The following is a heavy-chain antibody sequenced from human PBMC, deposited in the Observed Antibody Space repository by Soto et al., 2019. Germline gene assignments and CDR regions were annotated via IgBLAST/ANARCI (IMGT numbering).Heavy chain of an antibody. D-gene: IGHD6-6*01. CDR3: TSSYSTSSSPDY. Sequence: SETLSLTCSVSGGSMRNYYWNWIRQPPGRGLEWIGYVYHSGSTNYNPSLKSRVSMSVDVSRNHFSLTLHSVTAADTAVYFCTSSYSTSSSPDYWGPGTLVSVS. CDR1: GGSMRNYY. J-gene: IGHJ4*02. CDR2: VYHSGST. V-gene: IGHV4-59*01.